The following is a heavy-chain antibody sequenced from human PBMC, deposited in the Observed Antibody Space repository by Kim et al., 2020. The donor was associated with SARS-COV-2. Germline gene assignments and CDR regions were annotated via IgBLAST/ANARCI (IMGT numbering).Heavy chain of an antibody. J-gene: IGHJ6*02. Sequence: KFTGRVTITADESTSTAYMELSSLRAEDTAVYYCASVDGSYYNYYYGMDVWGQGTTVTVSS. D-gene: IGHD1-26*01. V-gene: IGHV1-69*01. CDR3: ASVDGSYYNYYYGMDV.